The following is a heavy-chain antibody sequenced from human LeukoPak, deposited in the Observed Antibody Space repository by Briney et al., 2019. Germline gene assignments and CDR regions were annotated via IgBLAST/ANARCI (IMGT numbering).Heavy chain of an antibody. V-gene: IGHV4-34*01. D-gene: IGHD6-13*01. Sequence: SETLSLTCAFSVGISSDFSWTSIPQPPGKGLEWIGEINHSGSTNYNPSLKSRVTISVDTSKNQFSLKLGSVTAADPAVYYCSSRLAAATAFDCWGQGTLVTVSS. CDR3: SSRLAAATAFDC. CDR1: VGISSDFS. CDR2: INHSGST. J-gene: IGHJ4*02.